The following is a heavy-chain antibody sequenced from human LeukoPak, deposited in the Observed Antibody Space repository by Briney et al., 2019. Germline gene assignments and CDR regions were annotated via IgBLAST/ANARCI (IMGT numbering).Heavy chain of an antibody. Sequence: SETLSLTCTVSGGSISSYYWSWIRQPPGKGLEWIGYIYYSGSTYYNPSLKSRVTISVDTSKNQFSLKLSSVTAADTAVYYCARVRGSGSYATDYWGQGTLVTVSS. J-gene: IGHJ4*02. CDR2: IYYSGST. V-gene: IGHV4-59*12. CDR1: GGSISSYY. D-gene: IGHD3-10*01. CDR3: ARVRGSGSYATDY.